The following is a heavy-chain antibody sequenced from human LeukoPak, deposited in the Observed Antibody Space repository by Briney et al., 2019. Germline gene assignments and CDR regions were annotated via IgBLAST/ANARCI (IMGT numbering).Heavy chain of an antibody. CDR1: GHTVTGLS. V-gene: IGHV1-24*01. J-gene: IGHJ3*02. Sequence: ASVKVSCKVSGHTVTGLSMNWVRQAPGKGLELMGGFDPEDGETIYAQKFQGRVTMTEDTSTDTAYMELSSLRSEDTAVYYCATGSSGNDAFDIWGQGTMVTVSS. D-gene: IGHD3-22*01. CDR2: FDPEDGET. CDR3: ATGSSGNDAFDI.